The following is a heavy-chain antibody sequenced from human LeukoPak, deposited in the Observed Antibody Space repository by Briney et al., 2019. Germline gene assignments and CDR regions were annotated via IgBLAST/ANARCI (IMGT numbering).Heavy chain of an antibody. CDR3: ARVPLGY. V-gene: IGHV3-72*01. D-gene: IGHD7-27*01. Sequence: GGSLRLSCAASGFTFSDHYTDWVRQAPGKGLEWVGRTRNKANSYTTEYAASVKGRFTISRDDSKNSLYLQMNSLKTEDTAVYYCARVPLGYWGQGTLVTVSS. CDR1: GFTFSDHY. J-gene: IGHJ4*02. CDR2: TRNKANSYTT.